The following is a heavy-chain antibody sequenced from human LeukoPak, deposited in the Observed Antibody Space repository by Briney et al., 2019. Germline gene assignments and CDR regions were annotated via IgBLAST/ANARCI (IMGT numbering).Heavy chain of an antibody. CDR2: ISGSGGAS. J-gene: IGHJ4*02. CDR1: GFTFSISA. Sequence: QPGGSLRLSCAASGFTFSISAMSWVRQSPGKGLEWVSGISGSGGASYYADSVKGRFTISRDDSHNTLYLQMNSLRAEDTAVYFCARGGVDYYGSGTYYLMYYFDYWGQGALVTVSS. CDR3: ARGGVDYYGSGTYYLMYYFDY. V-gene: IGHV3-23*01. D-gene: IGHD3-10*01.